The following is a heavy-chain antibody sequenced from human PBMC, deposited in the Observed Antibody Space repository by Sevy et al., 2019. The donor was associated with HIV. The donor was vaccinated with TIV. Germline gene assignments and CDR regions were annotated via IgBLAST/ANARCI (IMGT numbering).Heavy chain of an antibody. J-gene: IGHJ4*02. CDR3: ARGPPRTMVRGVIITVDY. D-gene: IGHD3-10*01. CDR2: ISSSSSYI. CDR1: GFTFSSYS. Sequence: GGSLRLSCAASGFTFSSYSMNWVRQAPGKGLEWVSSISSSSSYIYYADSVKGRCTISRDNAKNSLYLQMNSLRAEDTAGYYCARGPPRTMVRGVIITVDYWGQGTLVTVSS. V-gene: IGHV3-21*01.